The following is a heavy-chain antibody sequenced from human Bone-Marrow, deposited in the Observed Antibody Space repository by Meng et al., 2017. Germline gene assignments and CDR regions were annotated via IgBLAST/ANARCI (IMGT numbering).Heavy chain of an antibody. J-gene: IGHJ4*02. CDR1: GFSFSTYW. Sequence: GELVGAGGGLVQPGGSLRLSCAVSGFSFSTYWMHWVRQAPGKGLVWVSHINTVGSTTTYADSVKGRFTISRDNAKNTLYLQMNSLRAEDTAFYYCARGDGTGGNSLDSWGQGTLVTVSS. CDR3: ARGDGTGGNSLDS. D-gene: IGHD4-23*01. V-gene: IGHV3-74*01. CDR2: INTVGSTT.